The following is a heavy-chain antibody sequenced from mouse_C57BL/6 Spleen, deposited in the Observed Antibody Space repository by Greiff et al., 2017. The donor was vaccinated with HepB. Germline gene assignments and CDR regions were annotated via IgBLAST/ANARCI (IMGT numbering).Heavy chain of an antibody. Sequence: EVQLQQSGPELVKPGASVKISCKASGYTFTDYYMNWVKQSHGKSLEWIGDINPNNGGTSYNQKCKGKATLTVDKSSSTAYMELRSLTSEDSAVYYCARRGDYGSSSWFAYWGQGTLVTVSA. CDR2: INPNNGGT. CDR1: GYTFTDYY. D-gene: IGHD1-1*01. CDR3: ARRGDYGSSSWFAY. V-gene: IGHV1-26*01. J-gene: IGHJ3*01.